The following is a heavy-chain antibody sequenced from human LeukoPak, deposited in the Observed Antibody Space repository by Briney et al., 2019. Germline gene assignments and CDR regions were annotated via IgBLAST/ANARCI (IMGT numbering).Heavy chain of an antibody. Sequence: ASVKVSCKASGYTFTSYDINWVRQATGQGLEWLGWMNPNSGNTGYAQKFQGRVTMTRNTSISTAYMELSSLRSEDTAVYYCARAGGYCGRISCPYYFDYWGQGSLVAVSS. CDR1: GYTFTSYD. V-gene: IGHV1-8*01. CDR2: MNPNSGNT. D-gene: IGHD2-15*01. J-gene: IGHJ4*02. CDR3: ARAGGYCGRISCPYYFDY.